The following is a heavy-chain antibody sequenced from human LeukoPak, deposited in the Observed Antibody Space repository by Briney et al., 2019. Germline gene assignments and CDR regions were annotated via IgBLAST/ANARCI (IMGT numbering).Heavy chain of an antibody. D-gene: IGHD6-19*01. CDR2: IYYSGSI. Sequence: SETPSLTCTVSGGSISSNNYCWGWIRQPPGKGLESIGSIYYSGSIYYNPSLKSRVTISVDTSKNQFSLKLSSVTAADTAVYFCARLLFRPLYSTGWTDYWGQGTLVTVSS. CDR1: GGSISSNNYC. V-gene: IGHV4-39*07. J-gene: IGHJ4*02. CDR3: ARLLFRPLYSTGWTDY.